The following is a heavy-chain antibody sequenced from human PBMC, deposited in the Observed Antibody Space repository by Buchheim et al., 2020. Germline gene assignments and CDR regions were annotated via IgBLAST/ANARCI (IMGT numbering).Heavy chain of an antibody. V-gene: IGHV3-33*01. CDR2: IWYDGSNK. J-gene: IGHJ4*02. Sequence: QVQLVESGGGVVQPGRSLRLSCAASGFTFSSYGMHWVRQVPGKGLEWVAVIWYDGSNKYYADSVKGRFTISRDNSKNTLYLQMNSLRAEDTAVYYCARGSHPVAVDIVATTLDFDYWGQGTL. D-gene: IGHD5-12*01. CDR3: ARGSHPVAVDIVATTLDFDY. CDR1: GFTFSSYG.